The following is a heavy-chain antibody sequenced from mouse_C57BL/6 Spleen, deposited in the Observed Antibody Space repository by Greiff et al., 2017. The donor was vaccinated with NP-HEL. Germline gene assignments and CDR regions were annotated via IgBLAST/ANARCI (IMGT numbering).Heavy chain of an antibody. Sequence: QVQLQQPGAELVMPGASVKLSCKASGYTFTSYWMHWVKQRPGQGLEWIGEIDPSDSYTNYNQKFKGKSTLTVDKSSSTAYMQLSSLTSEDSAVYYCARENWDGAYWGQGTLVTVSA. CDR1: GYTFTSYW. V-gene: IGHV1-69*01. CDR2: IDPSDSYT. CDR3: ARENWDGAY. D-gene: IGHD4-1*01. J-gene: IGHJ3*01.